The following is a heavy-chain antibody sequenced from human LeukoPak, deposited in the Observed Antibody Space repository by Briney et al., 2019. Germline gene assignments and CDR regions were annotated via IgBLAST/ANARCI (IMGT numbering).Heavy chain of an antibody. CDR3: AKDVGLELRTWDY. D-gene: IGHD1-7*01. CDR2: IRYDGSNK. Sequence: PGGSLRLSCAASGFTFSSYGMHWVRQAPGKGLEWVAFIRYDGSNKYYADSVKGRFTISRDNSKNTLYLQMNSLRAEDTAVYYCAKDVGLELRTWDYWGQGTLVTVSS. V-gene: IGHV3-30*02. J-gene: IGHJ4*02. CDR1: GFTFSSYG.